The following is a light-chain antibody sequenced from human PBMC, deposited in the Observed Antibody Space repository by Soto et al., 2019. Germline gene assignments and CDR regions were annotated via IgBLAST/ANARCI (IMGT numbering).Light chain of an antibody. CDR3: QQGYNFPRT. CDR2: PAS. J-gene: IGKJ1*01. CDR1: QPISSW. Sequence: DIQMTQSPSSISASVGDRVTITCRASQPISSWLAWYQQVPGQAPYLLIYPASTLQSWVPSRFSGSGSGTDFTLTINSLQPEDFATYFCQQGYNFPRTFGQGTRVEI. V-gene: IGKV1-12*01.